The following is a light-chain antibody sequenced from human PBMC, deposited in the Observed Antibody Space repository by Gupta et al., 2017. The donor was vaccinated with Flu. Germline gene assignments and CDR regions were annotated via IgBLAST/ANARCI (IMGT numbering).Light chain of an antibody. CDR2: DVI. Sequence: SVTIPCTGTGSDVGPSTFVSWYQHHPDKPPKLMIYDVIKRPSGVPDRFSGSTSGNTASLTISGLQAEDGADYYCCSAAGNYNLIFGGGTTVTVL. CDR1: GSDVGPSTF. V-gene: IGLV2-11*01. J-gene: IGLJ2*01. CDR3: CSAAGNYNLI.